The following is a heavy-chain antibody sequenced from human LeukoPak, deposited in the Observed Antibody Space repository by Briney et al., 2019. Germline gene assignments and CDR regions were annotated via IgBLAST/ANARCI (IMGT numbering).Heavy chain of an antibody. J-gene: IGHJ4*02. V-gene: IGHV3-66*01. Sequence: PGGSLRLSCAASGFTVSSNYMSWVRQAPGKGLEWVSLIYSDGTTFYADSVKGRFTISRDNSKNTLYLQMNSLRAEDTALYYCAKAGSYWDFDYWGQGTLVTVSS. D-gene: IGHD1-26*01. CDR2: IYSDGTT. CDR3: AKAGSYWDFDY. CDR1: GFTVSSNY.